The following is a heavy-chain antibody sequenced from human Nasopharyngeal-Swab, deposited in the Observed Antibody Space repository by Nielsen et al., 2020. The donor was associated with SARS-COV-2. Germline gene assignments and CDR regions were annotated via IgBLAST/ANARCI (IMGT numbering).Heavy chain of an antibody. V-gene: IGHV1-69*06. J-gene: IGHJ6*03. D-gene: IGHD3-3*01. CDR3: ARDPAFDYDFLSAYYPIGHYYYMDV. CDR2: IIPMFNSA. Sequence: GRQAPGQGLEWLGGIIPMFNSANYAQKFQGRITITADKSSSTAYMELSSLRSEDTAVYYCARDPAFDYDFLSAYYPIGHYYYMDVWGKGTTVTVSS.